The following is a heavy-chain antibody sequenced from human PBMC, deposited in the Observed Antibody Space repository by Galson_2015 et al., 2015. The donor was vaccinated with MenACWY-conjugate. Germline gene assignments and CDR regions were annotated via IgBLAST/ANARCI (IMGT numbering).Heavy chain of an antibody. CDR3: ARDPEDTASSSMYCYVSI. CDR1: GFTFRNYW. D-gene: IGHD5-18*01. CDR2: VNSDGSTT. Sequence: SLRLSCATSGFTFRNYWMHWVRQAPGKGLVWVARVNSDGSTTGYADSVKGRFTISRDNAKNTLYLQMNSLRVEDTAVFYCARDPEDTASSSMYCYVSIWGQGTLVTVSS. V-gene: IGHV3-74*01. J-gene: IGHJ4*02.